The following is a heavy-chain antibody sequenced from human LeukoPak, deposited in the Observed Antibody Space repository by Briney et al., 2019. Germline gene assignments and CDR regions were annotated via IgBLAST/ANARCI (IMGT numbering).Heavy chain of an antibody. J-gene: IGHJ5*02. CDR3: GKDGGQYSRGPEFDP. CDR1: GFTFSSYW. V-gene: IGHV3-7*03. Sequence: GGSLRLSCAASGFTFSSYWMSWVRQAPGKGLEWVANMKYDGSEKYYVDSVKGRFTISRENSKNMVYLQMKSPRADDTAIYYCGKDGGQYSRGPEFDPRGQGGLVTVPS. CDR2: MKYDGSEK. D-gene: IGHD6-19*01.